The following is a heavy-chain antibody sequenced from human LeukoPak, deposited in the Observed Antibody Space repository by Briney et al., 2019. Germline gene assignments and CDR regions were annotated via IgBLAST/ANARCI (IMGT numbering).Heavy chain of an antibody. V-gene: IGHV3-48*04. Sequence: GGSLRLSCAASGFTFSSYSMNWVRQAPGKGLEWVSYISSSSGTIYYTDSVKGRFTISRDNAKNSLYLQMNSLRADDTAVYYCARPMADSGWPPRSFDPWGQGTLVTVSS. J-gene: IGHJ5*02. CDR2: ISSSSGTI. D-gene: IGHD5-12*01. CDR3: ARPMADSGWPPRSFDP. CDR1: GFTFSSYS.